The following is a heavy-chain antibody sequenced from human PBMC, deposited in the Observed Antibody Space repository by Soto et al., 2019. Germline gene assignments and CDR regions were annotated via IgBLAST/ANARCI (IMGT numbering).Heavy chain of an antibody. J-gene: IGHJ1*01. D-gene: IGHD3-10*01. CDR2: ISAYNVNT. CDR3: ARVYRDYYGSESYSPFTDYFQH. CDR1: GYTFTSYG. Sequence: QVQLVQSGAEVKKPGASLKVSCKASGYTFTSYGISWVRQAPGQGLEWMGWISAYNVNTYYAEKVQGRVTMTKDKYTSTAAMELRSLRSYDTAVYYCARVYRDYYGSESYSPFTDYFQHWGQGTLVTVSS. V-gene: IGHV1-18*01.